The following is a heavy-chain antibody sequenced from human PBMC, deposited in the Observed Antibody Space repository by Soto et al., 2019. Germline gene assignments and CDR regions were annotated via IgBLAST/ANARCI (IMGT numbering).Heavy chain of an antibody. CDR2: IYDNGIT. CDR3: ARTYDSNGYANEFDS. D-gene: IGHD3-22*01. J-gene: IGHJ4*02. V-gene: IGHV4-59*12. Sequence: QVELQESGPGLVKPSETLSLTCSVSGRSITSYYWSWVRQPPGKGLEWIGYIYDNGITSQNPSLKRRVTMSADTSQNQFSLKLTSVTGADTAVYYCARTYDSNGYANEFDSWGQGILVTVTS. CDR1: GRSITSYY.